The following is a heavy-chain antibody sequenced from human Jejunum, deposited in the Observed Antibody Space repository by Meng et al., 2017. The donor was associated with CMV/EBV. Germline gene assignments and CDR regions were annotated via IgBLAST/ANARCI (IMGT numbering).Heavy chain of an antibody. CDR2: ISYSGST. CDR3: AGYRAFYGMDV. CDR1: GGSVSSGSYY. V-gene: IGHV4-61*01. Sequence: CTVSGGSVSSGSYYWHWIRQPPGKGLESIGYISYSGSTNYNPSLKSRVTISLDTSKNQFSLKLTSVTAADTAVYYCAGYRAFYGMDVWGQGTTVTVSS. D-gene: IGHD3-3*02. J-gene: IGHJ6*02.